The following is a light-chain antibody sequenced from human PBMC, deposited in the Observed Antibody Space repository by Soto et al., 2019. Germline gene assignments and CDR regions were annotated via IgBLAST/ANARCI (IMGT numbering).Light chain of an antibody. CDR1: QNVNNR. Sequence: EIVMTQPPAMLSVSPGERATLSCRASQNVNNRLAWYQQKAGQPPRLLIYGASTRATGIPARFSGSGSGTEFTLTISSLQSEDFAVYYCQHFNSWPLLFGQGTKVEIK. J-gene: IGKJ1*01. V-gene: IGKV3-15*01. CDR3: QHFNSWPLL. CDR2: GAS.